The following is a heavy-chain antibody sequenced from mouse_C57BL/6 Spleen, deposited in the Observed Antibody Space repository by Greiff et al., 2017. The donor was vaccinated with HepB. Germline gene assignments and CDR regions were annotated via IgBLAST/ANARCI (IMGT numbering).Heavy chain of an antibody. D-gene: IGHD2-10*01. V-gene: IGHV5-17*01. CDR1: GFTFSDYG. CDR2: ISSGSSSI. J-gene: IGHJ3*01. CDR3: ARVAYPAWFAY. Sequence: EVQRVESGGGLVKPGGSLKLSCAASGFTFSDYGMHWVRQAPEKGLEWVAYISSGSSSIYYADKVKGRITISRDNAQNALVRQMTRLRSEDTAMYYSARVAYPAWFAYCGQGTLVTVSA.